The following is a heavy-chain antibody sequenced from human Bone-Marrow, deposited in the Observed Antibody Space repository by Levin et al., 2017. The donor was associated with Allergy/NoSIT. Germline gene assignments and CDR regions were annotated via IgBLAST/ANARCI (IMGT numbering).Heavy chain of an antibody. V-gene: IGHV3-9*01. J-gene: IGHJ3*02. CDR3: AKDIRDGYNPGRAFDI. Sequence: SLKISCAASGFTFDDYAMHWVRQAPGKGLEWVSGISWNSGSIGYADSVKGRFTISRDNAKNSLYLQMNSLRAEDTALYYCAKDIRDGYNPGRAFDIWGQGTMVTVSS. CDR2: ISWNSGSI. CDR1: GFTFDDYA. D-gene: IGHD5-24*01.